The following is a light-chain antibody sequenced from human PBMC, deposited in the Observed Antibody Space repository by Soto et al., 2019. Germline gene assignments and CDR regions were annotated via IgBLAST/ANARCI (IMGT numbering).Light chain of an antibody. Sequence: QLVLTQSPSASASLGASVKLTCTLSSRHSSYAIAWHQQQTEKGPRYLMKLNSDGRHTKGGGIPDRFSGSSSGTERYLSISSLQSEDEADYYCQTWGTGILVFGGGTKVTVL. J-gene: IGLJ2*01. CDR3: QTWGTGILV. CDR1: SRHSSYA. V-gene: IGLV4-69*01. CDR2: LNSDGRH.